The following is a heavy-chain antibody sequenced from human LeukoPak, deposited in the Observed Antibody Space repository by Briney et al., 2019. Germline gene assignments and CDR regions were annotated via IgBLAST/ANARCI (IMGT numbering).Heavy chain of an antibody. CDR1: GGSISSYY. Sequence: PSETLSLICTVSGGSISSYYWSWIRQPAGKGLEWIGRIYTSWSTNYTPSLKSRVTMSVDTSKNQFSLKLSSVTAADTAVYYCARVQYGSGSLMAFDIWGQGTMVTVSS. D-gene: IGHD3-10*01. J-gene: IGHJ3*02. V-gene: IGHV4-4*07. CDR2: IYTSWST. CDR3: ARVQYGSGSLMAFDI.